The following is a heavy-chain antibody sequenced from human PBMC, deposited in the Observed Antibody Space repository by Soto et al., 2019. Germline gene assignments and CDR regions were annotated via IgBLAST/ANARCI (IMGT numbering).Heavy chain of an antibody. CDR1: GFTFSSYA. D-gene: IGHD5-12*01. Sequence: PGGSLRLSCAASGFTFSSYAMSWVRQAPGKGLEWVSVISGSGGTTYYADSVKGRFTISRDNSKNTLYLQMNSLRAEDTAVYYCAKNLGYSGYEGSDYWGQGTLVTVSS. CDR2: ISGSGGTT. V-gene: IGHV3-23*01. J-gene: IGHJ4*02. CDR3: AKNLGYSGYEGSDY.